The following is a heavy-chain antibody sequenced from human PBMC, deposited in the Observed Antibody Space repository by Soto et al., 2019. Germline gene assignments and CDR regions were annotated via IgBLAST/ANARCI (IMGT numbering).Heavy chain of an antibody. CDR2: IHYSGSA. CDR3: ARHLKSDGHNYYFDF. Sequence: SETLSLTCTVSGGSISSGDYYWSWIRQPPGKGPEWISDIHYSGSANYNPSLRSRVATSVDTSKSQFSLKMSSVTAADTAIYYCARHLKSDGHNYYFDFWGQGTLVTVSS. D-gene: IGHD1-1*01. J-gene: IGHJ4*02. V-gene: IGHV4-30-4*01. CDR1: GGSISSGDYY.